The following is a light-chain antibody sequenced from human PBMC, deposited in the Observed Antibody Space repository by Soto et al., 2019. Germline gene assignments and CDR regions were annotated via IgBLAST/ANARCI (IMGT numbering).Light chain of an antibody. Sequence: DIVMTQSPLSLPVTPGESASISCRSSQSLLHSNGYNYLDWYLQKPGQSPQLLIYLGSNRASGVSDKFCGSGSGTDFTLKISRVEAEDVGVYYCMQAVQTPRTFGQGTRLEIK. CDR1: QSLLHSNGYNY. CDR2: LGS. CDR3: MQAVQTPRT. V-gene: IGKV2-28*01. J-gene: IGKJ5*01.